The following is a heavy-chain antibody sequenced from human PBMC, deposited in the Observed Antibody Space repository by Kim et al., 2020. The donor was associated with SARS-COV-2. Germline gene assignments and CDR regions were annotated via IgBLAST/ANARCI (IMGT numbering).Heavy chain of an antibody. CDR1: GVSFTSYW. V-gene: IGHV3-7*01. CDR3: AREVRVPAALEGYYFSGMDV. D-gene: IGHD2-2*01. Sequence: GGSLRLSCATSGVSFTSYWMSWVRQFPGKGLEWVANIKQDGSETYYVDSVKGRFTISRDNAKNSLYLQMSSLRAEDTAVYHCAREVRVPAALEGYYFSGMDVWGQGTRVTVPS. J-gene: IGHJ6*02. CDR2: IKQDGSET.